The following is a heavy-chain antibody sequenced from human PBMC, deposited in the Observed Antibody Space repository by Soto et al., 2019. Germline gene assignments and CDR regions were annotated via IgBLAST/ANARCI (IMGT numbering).Heavy chain of an antibody. D-gene: IGHD2-2*01. CDR2: ISGGSDFI. CDR3: ARVSVHDPANYISY. CDR1: GFTFSSYA. Sequence: GGSLRLSCAASGFTFSSYAMSWVRQAPGKGLEWVSAISGGSDFIFYTDSVKGRFTISRDNSKNTLYLQMNSLRAEDTAVFYCARVSVHDPANYISYCGQGTLVPVSS. J-gene: IGHJ4*02. V-gene: IGHV3-23*01.